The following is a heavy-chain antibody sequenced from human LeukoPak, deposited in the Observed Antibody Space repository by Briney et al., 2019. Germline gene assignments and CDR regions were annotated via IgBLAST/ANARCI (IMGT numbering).Heavy chain of an antibody. CDR1: GFTFSSYA. V-gene: IGHV3-23*01. J-gene: IGHJ4*02. Sequence: GGSLRLSCAASGFTFSSYAMSWVRQAPGKGLEWVSAISGSGGSTYYADSVKGRFTISRDNSKNTLYLQMHSLRAEDTAVYYCARDDGSLGRSFDSWGQGTLVTVSS. D-gene: IGHD7-27*01. CDR3: ARDDGSLGRSFDS. CDR2: ISGSGGST.